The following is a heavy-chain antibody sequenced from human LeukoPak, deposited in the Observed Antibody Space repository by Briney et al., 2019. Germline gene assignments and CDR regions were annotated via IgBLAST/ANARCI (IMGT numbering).Heavy chain of an antibody. Sequence: SVNVSCKASGGTFGSYAISWVRQAPGQGLEWMGGIIPIFGTANYAQKFQGRVTITADESTSTAYMELSSLRSEDTAVYYCASSILGDIVVVPAAIDYYYYGMDVWGQGTTVTVSS. V-gene: IGHV1-69*13. CDR1: GGTFGSYA. D-gene: IGHD2-2*01. CDR2: IIPIFGTA. CDR3: ASSILGDIVVVPAAIDYYYYGMDV. J-gene: IGHJ6*02.